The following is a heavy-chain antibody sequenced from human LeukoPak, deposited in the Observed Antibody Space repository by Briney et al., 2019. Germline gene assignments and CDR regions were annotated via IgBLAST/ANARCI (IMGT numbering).Heavy chain of an antibody. CDR3: AKDQVWIVVGSFDY. J-gene: IGHJ4*02. V-gene: IGHV3-23*01. D-gene: IGHD3-22*01. CDR2: ISGSGGST. Sequence: PGGSLRLSCAASGFTFSSYAMSWVRQAPGKGLEWVSGISGSGGSTYYADSVKGRFTISRDNSKNTLYLQMTSLRAEDTAVYCCAKDQVWIVVGSFDYWGQGTLVTVSS. CDR1: GFTFSSYA.